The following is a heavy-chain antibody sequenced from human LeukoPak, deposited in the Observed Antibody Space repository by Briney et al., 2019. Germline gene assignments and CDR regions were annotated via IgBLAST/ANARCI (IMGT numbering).Heavy chain of an antibody. V-gene: IGHV4-38-2*02. D-gene: IGHD1-26*01. CDR2: IYHSGST. J-gene: IGHJ6*03. CDR3: ARVPRGSTVGTLPYFYYYMDV. CDR1: GYSISSGYY. Sequence: SETLSLTCTVSGYSISSGYYWGWIRQPPGKGLEWLGSIYHSGSTYYNPSLKSRVTISVDTSKNQFSLKLSSVTAADTAVYYCARVPRGSTVGTLPYFYYYMDVWGKGTTVIVSS.